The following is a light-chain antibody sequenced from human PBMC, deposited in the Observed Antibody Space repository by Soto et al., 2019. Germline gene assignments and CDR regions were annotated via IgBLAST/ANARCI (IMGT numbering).Light chain of an antibody. Sequence: AIRITQDPSSPSASPGDRVTIPCRDSQGISSYLAWYQQKPGKAPQLLIYAASTLESGVPSRFSGSGSGTDFTLTISCLQSEDFGAYYCKQYYSYPWTFGQGTKLEIK. J-gene: IGKJ1*01. CDR2: AAS. V-gene: IGKV1-8*01. CDR1: QGISSY. CDR3: KQYYSYPWT.